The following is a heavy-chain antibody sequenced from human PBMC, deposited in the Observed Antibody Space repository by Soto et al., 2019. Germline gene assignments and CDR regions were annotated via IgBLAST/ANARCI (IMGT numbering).Heavy chain of an antibody. J-gene: IGHJ4*02. V-gene: IGHV3-15*07. D-gene: IGHD3-22*01. CDR2: IKSKTDGGTT. CDR3: TTDPVTMIVVVPSSG. CDR1: GFPFSSSA. Sequence: GESLKISSAASGFPFSSSAMNWVRQAPGKGLEWVGRIKSKTDGGTTDYAAPVKGRFTISRDDSKNTLYLQMNSLKTEDTAVYYCTTDPVTMIVVVPSSGWGQGTLVTVSS.